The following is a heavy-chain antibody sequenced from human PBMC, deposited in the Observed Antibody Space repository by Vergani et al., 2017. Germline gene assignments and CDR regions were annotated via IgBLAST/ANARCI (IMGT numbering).Heavy chain of an antibody. CDR3: ARDTVVVVAATLSYNWFDP. CDR1: GGTFSSYA. Sequence: QVQLVQSGAEVKKPGSSVKVSCKASGGTFSSYAISWVRQAPGQGLEWMGGIIPIFGTANYAQKFQGRVTITADKSTSTAYMELSSLRSEDTAVYYCARDTVVVVAATLSYNWFDPWGQGTLVTVSS. CDR2: IIPIFGTA. V-gene: IGHV1-69*06. D-gene: IGHD2-15*01. J-gene: IGHJ5*02.